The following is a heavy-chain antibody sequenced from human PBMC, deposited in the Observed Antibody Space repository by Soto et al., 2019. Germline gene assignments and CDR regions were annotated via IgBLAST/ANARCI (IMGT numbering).Heavy chain of an antibody. CDR1: CHSISNSVYY. V-gene: IGHV4-39*01. D-gene: IGHD2-15*01. CDR2: IYYSGSA. CDR3: ARQGSRAFDI. J-gene: IGHJ3*02. Sequence: SDTLSLTFTDNCHSISNSVYYWGWIRQPPGRGLEWMANIYYSGSAYYNPSLKSRVSTSVDTSKNQFSLKLRSVTAADTAVYYCARQGSRAFDIWGQGTMVT.